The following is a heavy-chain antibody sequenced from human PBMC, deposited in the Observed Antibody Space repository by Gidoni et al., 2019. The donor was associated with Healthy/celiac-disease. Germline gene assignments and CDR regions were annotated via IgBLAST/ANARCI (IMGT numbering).Heavy chain of an antibody. J-gene: IGHJ5*02. Sequence: QVQLVQSGAEVKKPGASVKVSCKASGYTFPGYYMHWVRQAPGQGLEWMGRINPNSGGTNYAQKFQGRVTMTRDTSISTAYMELSRLRSDDTAVYYCARVIAAAGTGWFDPWGQGTLVTVSS. CDR2: INPNSGGT. V-gene: IGHV1-2*06. CDR1: GYTFPGYY. D-gene: IGHD6-13*01. CDR3: ARVIAAAGTGWFDP.